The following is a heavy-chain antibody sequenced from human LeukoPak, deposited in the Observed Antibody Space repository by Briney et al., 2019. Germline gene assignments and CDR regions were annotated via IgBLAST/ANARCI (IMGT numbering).Heavy chain of an antibody. Sequence: GGSLRLSCVASGFTFSSYTINWVRQTPGKGLEWVSSISGSSYYIYYADSVRGRFTISRDNAENSVYLQMNSLRAEDTAVYYCARDKGYSSGHAFDYWGQGTLVTVSS. D-gene: IGHD2-15*01. J-gene: IGHJ4*02. CDR3: ARDKGYSSGHAFDY. CDR1: GFTFSSYT. CDR2: ISGSSYYI. V-gene: IGHV3-21*01.